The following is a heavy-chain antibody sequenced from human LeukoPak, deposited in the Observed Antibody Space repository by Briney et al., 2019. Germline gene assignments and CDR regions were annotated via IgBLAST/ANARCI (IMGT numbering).Heavy chain of an antibody. CDR1: GFTFTTYW. D-gene: IGHD6-19*01. Sequence: GGSLRLSCAASGFTFTTYWMNWLRQAPGKGLEWVANVNEDGSEKYYVDSVKGRFAISRDNAKNSLYLQMNSLRPEDTAVYFCARGSLYNSGWSHRRPDYWGQGTLVTVSS. CDR2: VNEDGSEK. J-gene: IGHJ4*02. V-gene: IGHV3-7*01. CDR3: ARGSLYNSGWSHRRPDY.